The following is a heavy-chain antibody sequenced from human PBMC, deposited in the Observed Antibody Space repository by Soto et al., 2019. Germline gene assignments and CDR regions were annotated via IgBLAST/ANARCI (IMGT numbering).Heavy chain of an antibody. CDR2: IIHXFGTE. CDR3: ARQLVLGYYYGMNV. V-gene: IGHV1-69*01. CDR1: GVTFSRYA. J-gene: IGHJ6*01. D-gene: IGHD6-6*01. Sequence: GXSVKVSCKASGVTFSRYAISWVRQAPGQGLEWMGGIIHXFGTEXHTQQFKGTVXXTADESTXXDYMELRSMRSEDTAVYYCARQLVLGYYYGMNVWGQGTTVTVSS.